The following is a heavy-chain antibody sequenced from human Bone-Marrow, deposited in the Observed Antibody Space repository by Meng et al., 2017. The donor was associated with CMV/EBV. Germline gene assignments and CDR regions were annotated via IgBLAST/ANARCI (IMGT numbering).Heavy chain of an antibody. CDR2: INPNSGGT. J-gene: IGHJ4*02. CDR1: GYTFTGYY. V-gene: IGHV1-2*02. D-gene: IGHD2-2*01. CDR3: ARLGYCSSTSCIDY. Sequence: ASVKGSCKASGYTFTGYYMHWVRQAPGQGLEWMGWINPNSGGTNYAQKFQGRVTMTRDTSISTAYMELSRLRSDDTAVYYCARLGYCSSTSCIDYWGKGTLVTVSS.